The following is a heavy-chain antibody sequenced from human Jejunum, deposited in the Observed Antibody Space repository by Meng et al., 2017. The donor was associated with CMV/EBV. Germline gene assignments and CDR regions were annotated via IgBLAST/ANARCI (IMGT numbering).Heavy chain of an antibody. Sequence: QGQLVQSGTEGKKPGSSVKVSCKSSGGVFNNYALNWVRQAPGQGLEWMGGIIAVLKTPTYAQKFRGRLTITADESTGTTYMDLTSLTSEDTAVYYCARGFSNGYLPFDYWGQGTLVTVSS. CDR3: ARGFSNGYLPFDY. J-gene: IGHJ4*02. V-gene: IGHV1-69*01. CDR1: GGVFNNYA. D-gene: IGHD3-22*01. CDR2: IIAVLKTP.